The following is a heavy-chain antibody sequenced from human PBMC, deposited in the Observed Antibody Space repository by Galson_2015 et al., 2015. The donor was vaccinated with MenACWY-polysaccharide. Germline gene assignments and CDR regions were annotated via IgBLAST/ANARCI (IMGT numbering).Heavy chain of an antibody. D-gene: IGHD3-16*01. J-gene: IGHJ4*02. CDR3: ARDTGGSDY. CDR2: ISSSASYI. V-gene: IGHV3-21*01. Sequence: SLRLSCAASGFSFSDYNMNWVRQAPGKGLEWVSIISSSASYIYYADSVKGRFTISGDNAKNSLYLQVNSLRAEDTAIYYCARDTGGSDYWGQGTLVTVSS. CDR1: GFSFSDYN.